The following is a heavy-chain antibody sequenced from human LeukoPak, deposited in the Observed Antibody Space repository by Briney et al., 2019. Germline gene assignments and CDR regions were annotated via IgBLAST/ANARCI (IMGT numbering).Heavy chain of an antibody. D-gene: IGHD3-22*01. CDR3: ASLVSSGSAFDI. CDR1: GFTFSSYS. V-gene: IGHV3-21*01. CDR2: ISSSSSYI. J-gene: IGHJ3*02. Sequence: GGSLRLSCAASGFTFSSYSMNWVRQAPGKGLEWASSISSSSSYIYYADSVKGRFTISRDNAKNSLYLQMNSLRAEDTAVYYCASLVSSGSAFDIWGQGTMVTVSS.